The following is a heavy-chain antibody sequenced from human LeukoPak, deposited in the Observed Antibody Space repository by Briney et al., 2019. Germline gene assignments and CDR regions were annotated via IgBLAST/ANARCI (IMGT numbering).Heavy chain of an antibody. Sequence: SETLSLTCAVYGGSFSGYYWSWLRQPPGKGLEWIGEINHSGSTNYNPSLKSRVTISVDTSKNQFSLKLSSVTAADTAVYYCARGPRSSGWYPLTWFDPWGQGTLVTVSS. CDR2: INHSGST. CDR1: GGSFSGYY. J-gene: IGHJ5*02. CDR3: ARGPRSSGWYPLTWFDP. V-gene: IGHV4-34*01. D-gene: IGHD6-19*01.